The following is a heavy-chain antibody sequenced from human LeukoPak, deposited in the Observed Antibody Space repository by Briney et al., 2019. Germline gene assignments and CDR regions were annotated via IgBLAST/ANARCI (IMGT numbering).Heavy chain of an antibody. CDR3: ARMGWAVAGRNYYYMDV. J-gene: IGHJ6*03. Sequence: GASVKVSCKASGYTFTSCGISWVRQAPGQGLEWMGWISAYNGNTNYAQKLQGRVTMTTDTSTSTAYMELRSLRSDDTAVYYCARMGWAVAGRNYYYMDVWGKGTTVTVSS. D-gene: IGHD6-19*01. CDR1: GYTFTSCG. V-gene: IGHV1-18*01. CDR2: ISAYNGNT.